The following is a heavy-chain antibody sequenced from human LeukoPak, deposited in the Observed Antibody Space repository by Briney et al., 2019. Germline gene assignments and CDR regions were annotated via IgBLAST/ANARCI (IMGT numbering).Heavy chain of an antibody. CDR1: GGSLSGSSYY. CDR2: IYYSGST. V-gene: IGHV4-39*01. D-gene: IGHD2-2*01. CDR3: ARPPGFSTSFWD. J-gene: IGHJ4*02. Sequence: SETLSLTCTVSGGSLSGSSYYWGWIRQPPGKGLEWIGCIYYSGSTYYKPSLKSRVIISVDTSKNQFSLKLSSVPAADTAVYYCARPPGFSTSFWDWGQGTLVTVSS.